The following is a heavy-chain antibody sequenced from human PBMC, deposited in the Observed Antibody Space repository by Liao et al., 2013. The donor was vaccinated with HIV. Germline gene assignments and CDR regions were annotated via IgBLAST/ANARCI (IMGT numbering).Heavy chain of an antibody. J-gene: IGHJ4*02. V-gene: IGHV4-34*01. CDR3: ARGHYDSSSLDY. CDR2: INHSGST. D-gene: IGHD3-22*01. CDR1: GGSLSGYY. Sequence: QVQLQQWGAGLLKPSETLSLTCAVYGGSLSGYYWSWIRQPPGKGLEWIGEINHSGSTNYNPSLKSRVTISVDTSKNQFSLKLSSVTAADTAVYYCARGHYDSSSLDYWGQGTLVTVSS.